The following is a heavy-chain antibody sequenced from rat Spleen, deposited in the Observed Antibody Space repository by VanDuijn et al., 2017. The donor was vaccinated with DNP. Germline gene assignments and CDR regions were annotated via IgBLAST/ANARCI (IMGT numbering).Heavy chain of an antibody. V-gene: IGHV5-25*01. CDR2: ISTSGGST. CDR1: GFTFSDYY. CDR3: ARLSRYAMDA. J-gene: IGHJ4*01. Sequence: EVQLVESGGGLVQPGRSLKLSCAASGFTFSDYYMAWVRQAPKKGLEVVATISTSGGSTYYRDSVKGRFTISRDNAKSSLYLQMSSLRSEDTATYYCARLSRYAMDAWGPGTSVTVSS.